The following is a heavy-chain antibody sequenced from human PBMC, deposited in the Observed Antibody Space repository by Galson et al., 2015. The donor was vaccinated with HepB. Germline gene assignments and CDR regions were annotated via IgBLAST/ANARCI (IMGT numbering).Heavy chain of an antibody. CDR1: GFTFSSYW. Sequence: SLRLSCAASGFTFSSYWMSWVRQAPGKGLEWVAVIWYDGSNKYYADSVKGRFTISRDNSKNTLYLQMNSLRAEDTAVYYCARDPDRVLTRTAAGDYYGMDVWGQGTTVTVSS. D-gene: IGHD1-14*01. V-gene: IGHV3-33*08. CDR3: ARDPDRVLTRTAAGDYYGMDV. J-gene: IGHJ6*02. CDR2: IWYDGSNK.